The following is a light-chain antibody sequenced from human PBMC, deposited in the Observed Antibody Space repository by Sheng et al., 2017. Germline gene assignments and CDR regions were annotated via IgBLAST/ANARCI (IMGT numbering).Light chain of an antibody. CDR2: EVS. Sequence: QSALTQPASVSGSPGQSITFSCTGTDNDVGSYNLVSWYQQHPGKAPQLMIYEVSKRPSGVSNRFSGSKSGYTASLTISGLQREDEASYYCCSYAGSGTVIFGGGTKLTVL. CDR1: DNDVGSYNL. CDR3: CSYAGSGTVI. J-gene: IGLJ2*01. V-gene: IGLV2-23*02.